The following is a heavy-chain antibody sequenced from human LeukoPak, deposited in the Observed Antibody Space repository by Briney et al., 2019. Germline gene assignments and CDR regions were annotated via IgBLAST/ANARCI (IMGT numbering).Heavy chain of an antibody. V-gene: IGHV3-23*01. CDR1: GFTFSSYS. D-gene: IGHD6-13*01. CDR2: ISGSGGRT. CDR3: ARLRRSSWYHEYFQH. Sequence: GGSLRLSCTASGFTFSSYSMIWVRRAPGKGLEWVSGISGSGGRTYYADSVKGRFTISRDNSKNTLYLQMNSLRAEDTAVYYCARLRRSSWYHEYFQHWGQGTLVTVSS. J-gene: IGHJ1*01.